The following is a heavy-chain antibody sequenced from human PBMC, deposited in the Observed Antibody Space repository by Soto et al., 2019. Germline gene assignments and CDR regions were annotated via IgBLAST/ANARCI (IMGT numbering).Heavy chain of an antibody. CDR1: GGSISSGGYY. Sequence: SETLSLTCTVSGGSISSGGYYWTWIRQHPGKGLEWIGYNYYSGITYYNPSLKSRVTISLDTSKNQFSLKLSSVTAADTAVYYCASTMTTVTRGYYYYYGMDVWGQGTTVT. V-gene: IGHV4-31*03. CDR3: ASTMTTVTRGYYYYYGMDV. D-gene: IGHD4-4*01. J-gene: IGHJ6*02. CDR2: NYYSGIT.